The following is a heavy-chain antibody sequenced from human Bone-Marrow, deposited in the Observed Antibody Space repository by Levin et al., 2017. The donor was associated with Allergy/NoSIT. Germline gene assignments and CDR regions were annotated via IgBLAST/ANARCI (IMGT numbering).Heavy chain of an antibody. V-gene: IGHV3-48*02. CDR1: GFTFSSYS. CDR3: ARGGVWEQLVPVQGDYYYGMDV. J-gene: IGHJ6*02. Sequence: GESLKISCAASGFTFSSYSMNWVRQAPGKGLEWVSYISSSSSTIYYADSVKGRFTISRDNAKNSLYLQMNSLRDEDTAVYYCARGGVWEQLVPVQGDYYYGMDVWGQGTTVTVSS. CDR2: ISSSSSTI. D-gene: IGHD6-6*01.